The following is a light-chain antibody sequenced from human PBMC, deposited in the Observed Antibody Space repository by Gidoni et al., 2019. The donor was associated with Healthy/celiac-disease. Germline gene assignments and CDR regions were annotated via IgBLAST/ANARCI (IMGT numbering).Light chain of an antibody. Sequence: DVVMTQSPLSLPVTLGQPASISCRSSQSLVHSDGNTYLNWFQQRPGQSPRRLIYKVSNRDSGVPDRFSGSGSGTDFTLKISRVEAEDVGVYYCMQGTHWHSPLRGTFGQGTKLEIK. V-gene: IGKV2-30*02. CDR1: QSLVHSDGNTY. J-gene: IGKJ2*02. CDR2: KVS. CDR3: MQGTHWHSPLRGT.